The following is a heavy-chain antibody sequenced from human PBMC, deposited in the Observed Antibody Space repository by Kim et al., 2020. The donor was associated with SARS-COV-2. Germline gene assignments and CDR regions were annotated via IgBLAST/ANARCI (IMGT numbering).Heavy chain of an antibody. CDR1: GFTFSNFA. CDR2: LTGSGGTT. V-gene: IGHV3-23*01. J-gene: IGHJ4*02. D-gene: IGHD6-19*01. CDR3: TKSSGWYY. Sequence: GGSLRLSCAASGFTFSNFAMAWVRQAPGRGLEWVAALTGSGGTTYYADSVKGRFTISRDNSKNTLCLQMNSLRPDDTAVYYCTKSSGWYYWGQGTLVTVSS.